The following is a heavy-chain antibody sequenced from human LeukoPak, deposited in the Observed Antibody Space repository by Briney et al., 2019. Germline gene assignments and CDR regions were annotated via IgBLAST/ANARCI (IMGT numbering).Heavy chain of an antibody. CDR3: ARDVHLGSSGYFDWFDP. CDR1: GYTFTSYG. Sequence: ASVKVSCKASGYTFTSYGISWVRQAPGQGLEWMGWISAYNGNTNYAQKLQGRVTMTTDTSTSTAYMELRSLRSDDTAVYYCARDVHLGSSGYFDWFDPWGQGTLVTVSS. V-gene: IGHV1-18*01. D-gene: IGHD3-22*01. CDR2: ISAYNGNT. J-gene: IGHJ5*02.